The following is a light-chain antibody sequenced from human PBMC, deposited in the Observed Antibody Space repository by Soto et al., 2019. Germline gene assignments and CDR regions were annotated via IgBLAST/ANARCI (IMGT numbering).Light chain of an antibody. V-gene: IGKV1-9*01. Sequence: DIQLTQSPSFLSASVGDRVTITCRASQAIDTYLAWYQQKPGKAPKLLIYAASLLQSGVPSRFSVSGSGTEFTLTINSLQPEDFASYYCQQINSFPFIFGPGTRLEIK. CDR1: QAIDTY. CDR3: QQINSFPFI. CDR2: AAS. J-gene: IGKJ5*01.